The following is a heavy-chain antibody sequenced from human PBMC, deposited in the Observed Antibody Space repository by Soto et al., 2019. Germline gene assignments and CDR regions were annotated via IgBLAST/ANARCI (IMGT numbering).Heavy chain of an antibody. CDR1: GYTFTSYG. CDR3: ARGGNPVTVGITGIKGFDP. J-gene: IGHJ5*02. V-gene: IGHV1-18*01. D-gene: IGHD1-20*01. Sequence: ASVKVSCKASGYTFTSYGISWVRQAPGQGLEWMGWISAYNGNTNYAQKLQGRVTMTTDTSTSTAYMELRSLRSDDTAVYYCARGGNPVTVGITGIKGFDPWGQGTLVTVSS. CDR2: ISAYNGNT.